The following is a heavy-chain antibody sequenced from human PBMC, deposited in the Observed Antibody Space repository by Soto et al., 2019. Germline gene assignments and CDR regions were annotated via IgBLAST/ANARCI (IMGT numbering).Heavy chain of an antibody. Sequence: QVQLVQSGAEVKKPGSSVKVSCKASGCIFSTYAISWLRRAPGQGLEWMGGIIPIFGKPNYAQRFQGRVTITADESTSTAYMELRRLRSEDTAVYYCARDRDDYGSGNYYNRIDFWGQGTRVTVSS. J-gene: IGHJ4*02. CDR1: GCIFSTYA. CDR2: IIPIFGKP. CDR3: ARDRDDYGSGNYYNRIDF. D-gene: IGHD3-10*01. V-gene: IGHV1-69*01.